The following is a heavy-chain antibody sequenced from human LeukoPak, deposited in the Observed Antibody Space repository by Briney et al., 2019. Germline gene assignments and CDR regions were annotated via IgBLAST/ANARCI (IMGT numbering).Heavy chain of an antibody. J-gene: IGHJ4*02. CDR1: GFTFSSYG. CDR2: ISGSGGST. V-gene: IGHV3-23*01. CDR3: VKEAVESSGWQFDY. Sequence: SGGSLRLSCAASGFTFSSYGMSWVRQAPGKGLEWVSAISGSGGSTYYADSVRGRFTISRDNSKNTLYLQMNSLRAEDTAVYYCVKEAVESSGWQFDYWGQGTLVTVSS. D-gene: IGHD6-19*01.